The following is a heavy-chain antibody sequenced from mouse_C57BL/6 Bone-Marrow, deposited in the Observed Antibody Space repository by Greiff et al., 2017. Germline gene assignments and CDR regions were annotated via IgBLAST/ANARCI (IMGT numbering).Heavy chain of an antibody. D-gene: IGHD2-3*01. CDR3: EREFYDFLYYAMDY. V-gene: IGHV5-4*01. Sequence: EVQGVESGGGLVKPGGSLKLSCAASGFTFSSYAMSWVRQTPEKRLEWVATISDGGSYTYYPDNVKGRFTISRDNAKNNLYLQMSHLKSEDTAMYYCEREFYDFLYYAMDYWGQGTSVTVSS. CDR2: ISDGGSYT. CDR1: GFTFSSYA. J-gene: IGHJ4*01.